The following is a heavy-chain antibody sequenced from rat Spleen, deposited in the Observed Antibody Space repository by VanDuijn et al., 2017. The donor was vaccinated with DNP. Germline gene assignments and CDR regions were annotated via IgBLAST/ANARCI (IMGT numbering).Heavy chain of an antibody. V-gene: IGHV5-20*01. CDR3: TRHRINYGGSYFDY. J-gene: IGHJ2*01. Sequence: EVQLVESGGGLVQPGGSLKLSCAASGFTFRDYYMAWVRQAPTKGLEWVAYSSYDGGSTYNGDSVKGRFTISRDNAKNTQYLQMDSLRSEDTATYYCTRHRINYGGSYFDYWGQGVMVTVSS. CDR2: SSYDGGST. D-gene: IGHD1-11*01. CDR1: GFTFRDYY.